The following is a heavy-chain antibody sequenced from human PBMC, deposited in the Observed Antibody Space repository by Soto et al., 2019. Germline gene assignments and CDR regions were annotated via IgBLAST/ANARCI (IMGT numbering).Heavy chain of an antibody. Sequence: PGGSLRLSCAASGFTFSDYYMSWIRQAPGKGLEWVSYISSSSSYTNYADSVKGRFTISRDNAKNSLYLQMNSLRAEDTAVYYCARGHYDFWSGDSRGPIDYWGQGTLVTVSS. CDR1: GFTFSDYY. J-gene: IGHJ4*02. CDR2: ISSSSSYT. V-gene: IGHV3-11*06. CDR3: ARGHYDFWSGDSRGPIDY. D-gene: IGHD3-3*01.